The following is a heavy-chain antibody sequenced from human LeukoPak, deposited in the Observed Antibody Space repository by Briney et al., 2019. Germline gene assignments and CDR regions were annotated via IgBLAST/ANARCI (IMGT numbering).Heavy chain of an antibody. CDR3: ARGINDEYFQS. Sequence: GESLKISCKDSPYYFINFWIGWVRQLPGKGLEWMGIIYPADSDTRYNPSFQGHVTISADRSASTAYLQWHSLKASDTAIYYCARGINDEYFQSWGQGTLVTVSS. J-gene: IGHJ1*01. V-gene: IGHV5-51*01. CDR2: IYPADSDT. D-gene: IGHD2/OR15-2a*01. CDR1: PYYFINFW.